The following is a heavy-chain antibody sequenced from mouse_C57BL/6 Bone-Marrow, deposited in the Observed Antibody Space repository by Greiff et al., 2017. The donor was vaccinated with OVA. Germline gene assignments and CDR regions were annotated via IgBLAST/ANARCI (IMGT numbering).Heavy chain of an antibody. CDR1: GFTFSDYG. CDR2: ISNLAYSI. CDR3: ARHAHYYGSSGWYFDV. V-gene: IGHV5-15*01. D-gene: IGHD1-1*01. Sequence: EVKLMDSGGGLVQPGGSLKLSCAASGFTFSDYGMAWVRQAPRKGPEWVAFISNLAYSIYYADTVTGRFTISRENAKNTLYLEMSSLRSEDTAMYYCARHAHYYGSSGWYFDVWGTGTTVTVSS. J-gene: IGHJ1*03.